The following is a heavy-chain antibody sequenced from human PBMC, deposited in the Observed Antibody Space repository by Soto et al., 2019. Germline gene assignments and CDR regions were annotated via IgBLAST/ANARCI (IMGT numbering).Heavy chain of an antibody. Sequence: QVQLQESGPGLVKPSQTLSLTCTVSGGSISSGGYYWSWIRQHPGKGLEWIGYIYYSGSTYYNPSLRSRVSSSVDTSKHQFSLKLSSVTAADTAVYYCARKARWGYSGSWYFPPDGMDVGRQGSTVTVSS. J-gene: IGHJ6*02. CDR2: IYYSGST. CDR3: ARKARWGYSGSWYFPPDGMDV. CDR1: GGSISSGGYY. V-gene: IGHV4-31*03. D-gene: IGHD6-13*01.